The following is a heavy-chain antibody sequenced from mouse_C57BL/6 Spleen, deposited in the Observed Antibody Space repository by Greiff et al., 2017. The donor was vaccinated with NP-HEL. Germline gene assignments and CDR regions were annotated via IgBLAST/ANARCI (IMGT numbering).Heavy chain of an antibody. J-gene: IGHJ3*01. CDR2: IHPSDSDT. CDR1: GYTFTSYW. CDR3: AIVDGYYPWFAY. Sequence: QVQLQQPGAELVKPGASVKVSCKASGYTFTSYWMHWVKQRPGQGLEWIGRIHPSDSDTNYNQKFKGKATLTVDKSSSTANMQLSSLTSEDSAVYYCAIVDGYYPWFAYWGQGTLVTVSA. V-gene: IGHV1-74*01. D-gene: IGHD2-3*01.